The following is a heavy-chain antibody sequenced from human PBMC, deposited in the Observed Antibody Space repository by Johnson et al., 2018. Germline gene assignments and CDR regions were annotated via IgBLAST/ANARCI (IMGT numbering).Heavy chain of an antibody. CDR3: ARAGGGGAHHGEDLQY. V-gene: IGHV3-30*03. J-gene: IGHJ1*01. Sequence: QVQLVQSGGGVVQPGRSLRLSCEASGFTFNTNAMHWVRQAPGEGPEWVAVISYDGMIKHYADSIDGRFTISRDNSKNTLYWQRNSLRDEDTAVYYCARAGGGGAHHGEDLQYWGQGTRVSVSS. CDR2: ISYDGMIK. CDR1: GFTFNTNA. D-gene: IGHD1-14*01.